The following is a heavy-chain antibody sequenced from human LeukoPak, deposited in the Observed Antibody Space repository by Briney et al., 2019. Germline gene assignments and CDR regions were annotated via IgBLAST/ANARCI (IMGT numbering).Heavy chain of an antibody. J-gene: IGHJ4*02. CDR2: INPDSGGT. V-gene: IGHV1-2*02. D-gene: IGHD6-13*01. CDR3: ARGPDSSSWFDY. Sequence: GASVKVSCKASGYTFTAYYMHWVRQAPGQGLEWMGWINPDSGGTIYAQKFQGRVTMTWDTSISTAYMELSSLRSDDTAVYYCARGPDSSSWFDYWGQGTLVTVSS. CDR1: GYTFTAYY.